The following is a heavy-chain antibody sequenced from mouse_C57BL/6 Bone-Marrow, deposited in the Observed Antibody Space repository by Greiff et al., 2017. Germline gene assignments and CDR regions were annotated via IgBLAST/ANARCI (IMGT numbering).Heavy chain of an antibody. V-gene: IGHV1-76*01. CDR3: AGNYAMDY. CDR1: GYTFTDYY. CDR2: IYPGSGNT. J-gene: IGHJ4*01. Sequence: LVESGAELVRPGASVKLSCKASGYTFTDYYINWVKQRPGQGLEWIARIYPGSGNTYYNEKFKGKATLTAEKSSSTAYMQLSSLTSEDSAVYFCAGNYAMDYWGQGTSVTVSS.